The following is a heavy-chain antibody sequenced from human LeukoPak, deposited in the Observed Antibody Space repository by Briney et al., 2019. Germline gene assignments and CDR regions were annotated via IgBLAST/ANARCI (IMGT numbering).Heavy chain of an antibody. D-gene: IGHD3-10*01. V-gene: IGHV3-7*01. J-gene: IGHJ6*03. CDR1: GFTVSSTG. Sequence: HPGRSLRLSRAASGFTVSSTGMSSIRQAPGKGLEGVANIKQEGSEKYYVDFVKGRFTISRDNAKISLYLQMNSLRGEDTAVYYCARDWGLTYYYFYYYMDVWGKGTTVTVSS. CDR3: ARDWGLTYYYFYYYMDV. CDR2: IKQEGSEK.